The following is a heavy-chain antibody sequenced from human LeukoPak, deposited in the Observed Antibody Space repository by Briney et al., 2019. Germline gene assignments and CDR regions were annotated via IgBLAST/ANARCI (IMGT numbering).Heavy chain of an antibody. V-gene: IGHV4-59*12. D-gene: IGHD3-22*01. CDR3: ARGRGYYYDSSGIDY. CDR1: GGSISSYY. CDR2: IYYSGST. J-gene: IGHJ4*02. Sequence: SETLSLTCTVSGGSISSYYWSWIRQPPGKGLEWIGYIYYSGSTNYNPSLKSRVTISVDTSKNQFSLKLSSVTAADTAVYYCARGRGYYYDSSGIDYWGQGTLVTVSS.